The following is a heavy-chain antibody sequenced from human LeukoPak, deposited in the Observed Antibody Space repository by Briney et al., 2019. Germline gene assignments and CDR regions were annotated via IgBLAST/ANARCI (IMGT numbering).Heavy chain of an antibody. CDR3: VSGTGTSPIDY. CDR1: GGTFSSYA. CDR2: MNPNSGNT. D-gene: IGHD1-1*01. Sequence: ASVKVSCKASGGTFSSYAINWVRQATGQGLEWMGWMNPNSGNTGYAQKFQGRVTMTRNTSISTAYMELSSLRSEDTAVYYCVSGTGTSPIDYWGQGTLVTVSS. V-gene: IGHV1-8*02. J-gene: IGHJ4*02.